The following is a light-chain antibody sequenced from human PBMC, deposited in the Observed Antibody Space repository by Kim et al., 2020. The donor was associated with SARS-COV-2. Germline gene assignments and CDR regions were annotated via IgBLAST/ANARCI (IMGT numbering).Light chain of an antibody. V-gene: IGKV3-15*01. CDR2: GAS. Sequence: EVVMTQSPATLSVSPGERATLSCRASQSVNNKLAWYQQKPGQAPRLLIYGASTRATGIPARFSGSGSGTEFTLTISSLQSEDFAVYYCQQYDSWPRTFGLGTKVAFK. CDR1: QSVNNK. CDR3: QQYDSWPRT. J-gene: IGKJ1*01.